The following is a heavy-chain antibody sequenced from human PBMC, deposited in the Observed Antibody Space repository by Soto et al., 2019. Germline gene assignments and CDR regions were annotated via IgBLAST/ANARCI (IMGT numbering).Heavy chain of an antibody. CDR3: ARDQKGYYDSSGYGPPPQDENWFDP. CDR2: IIPTFGTA. CDR1: GGTFSSYA. Sequence: QVQMVHSGAEVKKPGSSVKVSCKASGGTFSSYAISWVRQAPGQGLVWMGGIIPTFGTANYAQKFQGRVTSAAYESTSTAYMELSSLRSEDTAVYDCARDQKGYYDSSGYGPPPQDENWFDPWCQGTMVTVSS. V-gene: IGHV1-69*01. J-gene: IGHJ5*02. D-gene: IGHD3-22*01.